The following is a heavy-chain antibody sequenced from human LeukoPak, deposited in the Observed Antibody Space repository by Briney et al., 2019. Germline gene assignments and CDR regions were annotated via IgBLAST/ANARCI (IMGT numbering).Heavy chain of an antibody. D-gene: IGHD3-9*01. V-gene: IGHV1-2*02. Sequence: ASVKVSCKASGYTFTGFYMHWVRQAPGQGLEWMGWINPNSGGTNYAQKFQGRVTMTRDTSISTAYMELSRLRSDDTAVYYCARDLRYYDILTGYNWFDPWGQGTLVTVSS. CDR3: ARDLRYYDILTGYNWFDP. CDR1: GYTFTGFY. J-gene: IGHJ5*02. CDR2: INPNSGGT.